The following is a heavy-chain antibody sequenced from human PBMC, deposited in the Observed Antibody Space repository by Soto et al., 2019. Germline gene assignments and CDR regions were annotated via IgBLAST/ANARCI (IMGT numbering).Heavy chain of an antibody. Sequence: EVQLVESGGGLVQPGGSLRLSCAASGSTFSTYDMHWVRQATGEGLEWVSAIGTAGDTYYADFVKGRFIISRENAKNSLYLQMYSLRAGDTAVYYCAREMADTVTASWSLDLWGRGTLVTVSS. V-gene: IGHV3-13*04. CDR2: IGTAGDT. D-gene: IGHD4-17*01. CDR3: AREMADTVTASWSLDL. J-gene: IGHJ2*01. CDR1: GSTFSTYD.